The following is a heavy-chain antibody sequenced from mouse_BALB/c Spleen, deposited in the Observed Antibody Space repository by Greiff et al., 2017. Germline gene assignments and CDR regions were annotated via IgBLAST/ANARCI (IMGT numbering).Heavy chain of an antibody. CDR1: GFSFSDYY. CDR2: ISAGGSYT. CDR3: ARSYGYWYAMDY. V-gene: IGHV5-4*02. J-gene: IGHJ4*01. Sequence: EVHLVESGAGLVKPGGSLKLSCAASGFSFSDYYMYWVRQTPEKRLEWVATISAGGSYTYYTDSVKGRFTISRDNAKNNLYLQMSSLKSEDTAMYYCARSYGYWYAMDYWGQGTSVTVSS. D-gene: IGHD1-2*01.